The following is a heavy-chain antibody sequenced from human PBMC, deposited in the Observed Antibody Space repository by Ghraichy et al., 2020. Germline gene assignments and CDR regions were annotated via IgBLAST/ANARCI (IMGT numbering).Heavy chain of an antibody. CDR3: ARGGYYDILTGYSDVFDI. D-gene: IGHD3-9*01. CDR1: VGSFSGYH. CDR2: INHMGST. V-gene: IGHV4-34*01. Sequence: SLTCAVYVGSFSGYHWTWIRQPPGKGLEWIGQINHMGSTNYNPSLKSRLTISVDTSKNQFSLKLSSVTAADTAVYYCARGGYYDILTGYSDVFDIWGQGTMVTVSS. J-gene: IGHJ3*02.